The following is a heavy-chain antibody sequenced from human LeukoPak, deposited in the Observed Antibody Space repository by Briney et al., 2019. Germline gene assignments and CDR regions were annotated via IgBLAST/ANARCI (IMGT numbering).Heavy chain of an antibody. J-gene: IGHJ4*02. CDR1: GYPISSGYY. CDR3: ARGAEYYAIWRGYAGYSDY. Sequence: SETLSLTCTVSGYPISSGYYWGWIRQPPGKGLEWVGSISHRGSTYYNPSLRSRITISLDRSKQKFSLKLTSVTAADTAVYFCARGAEYYAIWRGYAGYSDYWGQGISVTVSS. V-gene: IGHV4-38-2*02. CDR2: ISHRGST. D-gene: IGHD3-3*01.